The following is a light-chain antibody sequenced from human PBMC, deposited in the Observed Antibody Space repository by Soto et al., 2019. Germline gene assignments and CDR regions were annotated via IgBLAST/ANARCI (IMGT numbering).Light chain of an antibody. Sequence: EVVLTQSPATLSLSPGERATVSCRASQSVGTYLAWYQQSPGQAPRLLIYDASSRASGIPARFTGSGSGTDFTLTISSVEPDDFATYYCQQYNSYSWTFGQGTKVDIK. CDR1: QSVGTY. V-gene: IGKV3-11*01. J-gene: IGKJ1*01. CDR3: QQYNSYSWT. CDR2: DAS.